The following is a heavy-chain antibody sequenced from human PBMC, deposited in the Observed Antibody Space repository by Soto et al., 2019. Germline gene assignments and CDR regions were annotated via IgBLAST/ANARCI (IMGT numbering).Heavy chain of an antibody. J-gene: IGHJ4*02. CDR1: GYTFTSYG. V-gene: IGHV1-18*01. D-gene: IGHD2-2*01. Sequence: ASVKVSCKASGYTFTSYGISWVRQAPGQGLEWMGWISAYNGNTNYAQKLQGRVTMTTDTSTSTAYMELRSLRSDDTAVYYCAREDCISTSCYFSDYWGQGTLVTVSS. CDR2: ISAYNGNT. CDR3: AREDCISTSCYFSDY.